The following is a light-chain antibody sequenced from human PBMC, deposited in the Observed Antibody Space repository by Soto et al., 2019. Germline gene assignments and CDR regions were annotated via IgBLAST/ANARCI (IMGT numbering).Light chain of an antibody. CDR3: QQLNSYPLT. Sequence: DIQLTQSPSFLSASVGDRVTITCRASQDISDYLAWYQQRPGKAPKLLIYAASTLQSGVPSRFSGSGSGTEFPLTISSLQPEDFATYSCQQLNSYPLTVGGGTKVEIK. CDR1: QDISDY. J-gene: IGKJ4*01. V-gene: IGKV1-9*01. CDR2: AAS.